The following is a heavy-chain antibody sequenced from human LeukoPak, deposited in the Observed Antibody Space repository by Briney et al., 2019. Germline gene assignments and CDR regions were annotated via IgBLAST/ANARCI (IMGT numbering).Heavy chain of an antibody. CDR1: GFTFSSYA. J-gene: IGHJ2*01. CDR2: ISGSGGST. CDR3: ARGVMGDDYGDYIWPRWYFDL. Sequence: PGGSLRLSCAASGFTFSSYAISWVRQAPGKGLEWVSAISGSGGSTYYADSVKGRFTISRDNSKNTLYLQMNSLRAEDTAVYYCARGVMGDDYGDYIWPRWYFDLWGRGTLVTVSS. V-gene: IGHV3-23*01. D-gene: IGHD4-17*01.